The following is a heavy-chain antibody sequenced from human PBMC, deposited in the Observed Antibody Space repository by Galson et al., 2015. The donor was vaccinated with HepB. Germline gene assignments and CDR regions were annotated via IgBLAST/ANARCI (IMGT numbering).Heavy chain of an antibody. J-gene: IGHJ6*03. V-gene: IGHV4-61*02. Sequence: TLSLTCTVSGGSISSDSYYWSWIRQPAGKGLAWIGRIYTSGSTNYNPSLKSRVTMSVDTSKKQFSLKLTSVTAADTAVYYCARGFQHGSVYYYYYMDVWGKGTTVTVSS. CDR3: ARGFQHGSVYYYYYMDV. CDR2: IYTSGST. CDR1: GGSISSDSYY. D-gene: IGHD6-25*01.